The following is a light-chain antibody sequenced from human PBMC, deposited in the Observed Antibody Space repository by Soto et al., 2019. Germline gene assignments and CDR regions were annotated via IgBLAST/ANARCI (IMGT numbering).Light chain of an antibody. V-gene: IGKV3-20*01. CDR3: QQYGSSRT. Sequence: EIVLTQSPGTLSLSPGERATLSCRASQSVSSSYLAWYQQKPGQAPRLLIYGASSRATGIPDRFSGNGSGTDFTLTISRLEPEDFAVYYCQQYGSSRTFGQGTKVDI. J-gene: IGKJ1*01. CDR1: QSVSSSY. CDR2: GAS.